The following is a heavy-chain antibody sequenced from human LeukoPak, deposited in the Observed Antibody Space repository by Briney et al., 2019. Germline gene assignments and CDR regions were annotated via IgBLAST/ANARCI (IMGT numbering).Heavy chain of an antibody. CDR2: IKGDGSST. CDR3: VGDPDYGGYSRFDY. V-gene: IGHV3-74*01. Sequence: TGGSLRLSCAASGFTFSTYWMPWVRQAPGKGLVWVSRIKGDGSSTSYADSVRGRFTISRDNDKNTLYLRMNSLRGEDTAVYYCVGDPDYGGYSRFDYWGQGTLVTVSS. J-gene: IGHJ4*02. CDR1: GFTFSTYW. D-gene: IGHD3-16*01.